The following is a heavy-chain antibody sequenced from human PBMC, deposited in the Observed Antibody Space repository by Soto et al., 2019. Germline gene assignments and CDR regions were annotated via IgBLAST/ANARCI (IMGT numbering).Heavy chain of an antibody. D-gene: IGHD3-10*01. CDR3: ARRAFVINDAFDI. CDR1: GGTFSSYA. CDR2: IIPIFGTA. J-gene: IGHJ3*02. Sequence: GASVKVSFKASGGTFSSYAISWVRQAPGQGLEWMGGIIPIFGTANYAQKFQGRVTITADKSTSTAYMELSSLRSEDTAVYYCARRAFVINDAFDIWGQGTRVTVSS. V-gene: IGHV1-69*06.